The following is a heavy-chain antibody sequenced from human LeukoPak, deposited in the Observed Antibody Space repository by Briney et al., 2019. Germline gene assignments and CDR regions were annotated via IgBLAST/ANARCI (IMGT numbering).Heavy chain of an antibody. CDR2: IYPGGSDT. CDR1: GYSFTSYW. D-gene: IGHD4-17*01. Sequence: GESLKISCKGSGYSFTSYWIGWVRQMPGKGLAWMGIIYPGGSDTRYSPSFQGQVTISADKSISTAYLQWSSLKASDTAMYYCARGYGDYGYYYYYMDVWGKGTTVTVSS. J-gene: IGHJ6*03. CDR3: ARGYGDYGYYYYYMDV. V-gene: IGHV5-51*01.